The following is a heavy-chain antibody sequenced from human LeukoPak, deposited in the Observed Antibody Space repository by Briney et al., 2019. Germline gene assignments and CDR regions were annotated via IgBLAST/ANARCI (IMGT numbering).Heavy chain of an antibody. CDR3: AREAELDITIFD. D-gene: IGHD3-3*01. J-gene: IGHJ4*02. CDR2: LNHSGIT. V-gene: IGHV4-34*01. CDR1: GGSFSGYY. Sequence: KPSETLPLTCAVYGGSFSGYYWCWIRQPPGKGLEERWELNHSGITNYNPSLKSRVTISVDTSKNQFSLKLSSVTAADTAVYYCAREAELDITIFDWGQGTLVTVSS.